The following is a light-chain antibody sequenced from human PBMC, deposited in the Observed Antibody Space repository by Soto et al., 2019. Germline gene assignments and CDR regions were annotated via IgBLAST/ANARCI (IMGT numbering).Light chain of an antibody. Sequence: DIQMTQSPSTLSASVGDRVTITCRASQSISSWLAWYQQKPGKAPKLLIYDASSLESGVPSRFSGSGSGTEFTLTISSLQPDDLATYYCQQYNSYWGTFGQGTKVDIK. CDR2: DAS. CDR1: QSISSW. CDR3: QQYNSYWGT. J-gene: IGKJ1*01. V-gene: IGKV1-5*01.